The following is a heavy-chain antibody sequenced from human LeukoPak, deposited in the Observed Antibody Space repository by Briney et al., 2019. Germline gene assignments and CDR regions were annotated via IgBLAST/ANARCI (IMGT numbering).Heavy chain of an antibody. V-gene: IGHV4-34*01. J-gene: IGHJ4*02. Sequence: SETLSLTCAVYGGSFSGYYWSWIRQPPGKGLEWIGEINHSGSTNYNPSLKSRVTISVDTSKNQFSLKLSSVTAADTAVYYCARWKVRAPKPSYFDYWGQGTLVTVSS. CDR1: GGSFSGYY. CDR2: INHSGST. CDR3: ARWKVRAPKPSYFDY. D-gene: IGHD3-10*01.